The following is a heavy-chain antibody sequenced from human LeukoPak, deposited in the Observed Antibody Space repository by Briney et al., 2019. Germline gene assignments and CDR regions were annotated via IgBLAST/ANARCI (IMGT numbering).Heavy chain of an antibody. CDR3: ARAGYSGYGDY. V-gene: IGHV3-21*01. D-gene: IGHD5-12*01. Sequence: GGSLRLSCAASGFTFSSYRMSWVRQAPGKGLEWVSSISSSSSYIYYADSVKGRFTISRDNAKNSLYLQMNSLRAEDTAVYYCARAGYSGYGDYWGQGTLVTVSS. CDR2: ISSSSSYI. J-gene: IGHJ4*02. CDR1: GFTFSSYR.